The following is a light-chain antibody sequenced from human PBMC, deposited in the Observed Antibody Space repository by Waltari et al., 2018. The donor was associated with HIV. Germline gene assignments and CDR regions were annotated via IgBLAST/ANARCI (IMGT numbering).Light chain of an antibody. CDR1: SSNIERNY. CDR3: AVWDESLDGWL. V-gene: IGLV1-47*01. Sequence: QSELTQSPSASGTPGQRITISCSGSSSNIERNYVYWYKQFPGATPKVLIYKDNERPSGVPDRSSCSKSGTSASLRISGLRSDDEADYYCAVWDESLDGWLFGGGTKLTVL. J-gene: IGLJ3*02. CDR2: KDN.